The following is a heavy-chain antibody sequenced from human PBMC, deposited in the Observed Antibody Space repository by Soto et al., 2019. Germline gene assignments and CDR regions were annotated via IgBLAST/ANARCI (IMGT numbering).Heavy chain of an antibody. V-gene: IGHV4-59*01. J-gene: IGHJ5*02. Sequence: SETLSLTCTVSGGSISSYYWSWIRQPPGKGLEWIGYINYSGSTNYNLSLKSRVTISVDTSKNQFSLKLSSVTAADTAVYYCARGRDSYDNWFDPWGQGTLVTVSS. CDR2: INYSGST. CDR1: GGSISSYY. CDR3: ARGRDSYDNWFDP. D-gene: IGHD5-18*01.